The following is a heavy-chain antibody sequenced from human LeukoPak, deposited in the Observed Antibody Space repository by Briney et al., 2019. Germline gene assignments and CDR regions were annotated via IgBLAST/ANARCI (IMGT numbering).Heavy chain of an antibody. J-gene: IGHJ6*02. V-gene: IGHV3-30*18. CDR3: AKGPGWELPLWYYDMDV. D-gene: IGHD4-23*01. CDR1: GFTFISYG. Sequence: GGSLRLSCAASGFTFISYGMHWVRQAPGKGLEWVAVISYDGNNKYYADSVKGRFIISRDNSESTLYLQMKTLRAEDTAVYFCAKGPGWELPLWYYDMDVWGQGTTVTVSS. CDR2: ISYDGNNK.